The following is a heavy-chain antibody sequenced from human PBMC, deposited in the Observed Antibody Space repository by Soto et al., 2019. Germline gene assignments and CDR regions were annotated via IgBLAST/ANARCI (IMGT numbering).Heavy chain of an antibody. CDR2: ISSKAYGGTT. CDR1: GFTFGDYA. V-gene: IGHV3-49*04. Sequence: GGSLRLSCTASGFTFGDYAMNWVRQAPGKGLEWVGFISSKAYGGTTEYAASVKGRFTISRDDSKSIAYLQMKSLKTEDTAVYSFTRQLVGDYWGQGTLVTVSS. CDR3: TRQLVGDY. D-gene: IGHD6-6*01. J-gene: IGHJ4*02.